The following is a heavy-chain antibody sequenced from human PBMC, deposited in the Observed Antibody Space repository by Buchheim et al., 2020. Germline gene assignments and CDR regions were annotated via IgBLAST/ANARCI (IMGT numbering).Heavy chain of an antibody. CDR1: GFTFSSFE. V-gene: IGHV3-48*03. J-gene: IGHJ4*02. CDR3: ARPRDQYFDY. CDR2: INSIGSTM. D-gene: IGHD3-10*01. Sequence: EVQLVESGGGLVQPGGSLRLSCAAPGFTFSSFEMNWVRQAPGKGLEWVSYINSIGSTMYYADSVKGRFTISRDNAENSLYLQMNSLRAEDTAVYYCARPRDQYFDYWGQGTL.